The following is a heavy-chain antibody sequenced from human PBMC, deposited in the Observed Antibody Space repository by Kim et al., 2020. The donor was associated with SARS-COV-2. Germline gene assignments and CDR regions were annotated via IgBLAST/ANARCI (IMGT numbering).Heavy chain of an antibody. Sequence: YNPSLQSRVTISVDTSKNQFSLKLSSVTAADTAVYYCARTQLLLFYGMDVWGQGTTVTVSS. D-gene: IGHD2-2*01. V-gene: IGHV4-59*01. CDR3: ARTQLLLFYGMDV. J-gene: IGHJ6*02.